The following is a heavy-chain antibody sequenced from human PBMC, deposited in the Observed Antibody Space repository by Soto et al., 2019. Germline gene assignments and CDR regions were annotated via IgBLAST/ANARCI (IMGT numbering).Heavy chain of an antibody. V-gene: IGHV1-69*12. CDR2: IMPVFPTP. J-gene: IGHJ6*02. D-gene: IGHD1-1*01. CDR1: GGTFSTSA. CDR3: ARDKDRLQLGGNYYYILDV. Sequence: QVQLVQSGAEVKKPGSSVKVSCKTSGGTFSTSAISWVRQAPGQGLEWVGGIMPVFPTPDYAQNFQGRVTITADDSTTPAYLELTSLTADDTAVYYCARDKDRLQLGGNYYYILDVWGQGTAITVSS.